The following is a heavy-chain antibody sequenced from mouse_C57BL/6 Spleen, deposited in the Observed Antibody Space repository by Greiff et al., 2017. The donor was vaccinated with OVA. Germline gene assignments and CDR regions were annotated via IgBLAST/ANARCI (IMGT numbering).Heavy chain of an antibody. V-gene: IGHV14-1*01. CDR2: IDPEDGDT. J-gene: IGHJ2*01. D-gene: IGHD1-1*02. Sequence: VQLQQSGAELVRPGASVKLSCTASGFNFKDYYMHWVKQRPEQGLEWIGRIDPEDGDTEYAPKFQGKATMTAYTSSNTAYLQLSSLTSEDTAVYYCTRTYGYFDYWGQGTTLTVSS. CDR1: GFNFKDYY. CDR3: TRTYGYFDY.